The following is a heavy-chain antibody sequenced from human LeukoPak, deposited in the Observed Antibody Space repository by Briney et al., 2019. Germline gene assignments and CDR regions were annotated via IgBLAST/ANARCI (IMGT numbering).Heavy chain of an antibody. Sequence: GGSLRLSCAASGFTFSSYSMNWVRQAPGKGLEWVSSISSSSSYIYYADSVKGRFTISRDNAENSLYLQMNSLRAEDTAVYYCARDRPRVWPGGPIGNDYWGQGTLVTVSS. CDR3: ARDRPRVWPGGPIGNDY. CDR1: GFTFSSYS. V-gene: IGHV3-21*01. CDR2: ISSSSSYI. D-gene: IGHD1-1*01. J-gene: IGHJ4*02.